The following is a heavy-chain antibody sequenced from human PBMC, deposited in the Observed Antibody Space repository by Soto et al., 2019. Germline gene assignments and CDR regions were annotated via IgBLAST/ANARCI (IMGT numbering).Heavy chain of an antibody. J-gene: IGHJ4*02. CDR2: INSGSRYI. Sequence: EVQLVEAGGGLFRPGGSLRLSCTDSGFTFSGYSMNWVRQAPGKGLEWISSINSGSRYIYYADSVRGRVTNSRDNEKKTLYLQMSSLRVDDTAVYYCVRDNGGSTLKGAFAYWGQGTLVTVSS. CDR1: GFTFSGYS. D-gene: IGHD3-16*01. V-gene: IGHV3-21*02. CDR3: VRDNGGSTLKGAFAY.